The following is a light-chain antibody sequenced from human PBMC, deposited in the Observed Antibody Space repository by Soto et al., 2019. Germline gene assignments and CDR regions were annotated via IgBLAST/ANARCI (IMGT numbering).Light chain of an antibody. J-gene: IGKJ5*01. Sequence: EIVLTQSPATLSLSPGERATLSCRASPSVSSYLAWYQQKPCQAHRLLIYDASNRATGIPARFSGSGSGTDFTLTISSLEPEDFAVYYCQQRSNWPTITGGQGTRLEIK. CDR1: PSVSSY. CDR2: DAS. V-gene: IGKV3-11*01. CDR3: QQRSNWPTIT.